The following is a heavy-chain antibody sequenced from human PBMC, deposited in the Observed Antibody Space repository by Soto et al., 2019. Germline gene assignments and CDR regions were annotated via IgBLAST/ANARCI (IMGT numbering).Heavy chain of an antibody. CDR3: ARDFRSQRSRWLLRSVDY. V-gene: IGHV3-33*01. D-gene: IGHD3-22*01. J-gene: IGHJ4*02. CDR1: GFTFSSYG. Sequence: QVQLVESGGGVVQPGRSLRLSCAASGFTFSSYGMHWVRQAPGKGLEWVAVIWYDGSNKYYADSVKGRFTISRDNSKNTLYLQMNSLRAEDTAVYYCARDFRSQRSRWLLRSVDYWGQGTLVTVSS. CDR2: IWYDGSNK.